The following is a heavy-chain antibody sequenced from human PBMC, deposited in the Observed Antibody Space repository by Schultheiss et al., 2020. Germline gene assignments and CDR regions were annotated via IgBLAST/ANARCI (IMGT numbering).Heavy chain of an antibody. CDR2: ISGSGGTT. Sequence: GGSLRLSCTASGFIFADYAMTWVRQAPGKGPEWVSSISGSGGTTFYTESVKGRFTISRDNSNNTLFLQMASLGAEDTAFYYCVRAFGGPQDFWGQGTLVTVSS. V-gene: IGHV3-23*01. D-gene: IGHD3-10*01. CDR1: GFIFADYA. J-gene: IGHJ4*02. CDR3: VRAFGGPQDF.